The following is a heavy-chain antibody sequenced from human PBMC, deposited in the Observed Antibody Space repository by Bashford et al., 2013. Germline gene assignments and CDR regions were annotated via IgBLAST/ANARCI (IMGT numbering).Heavy chain of an antibody. D-gene: IGHD3-9*01. Sequence: GESLKISCKGSGYSFTSYWIGWVRQMPGKGLEWMGIIYPGDSDTRYSPSFQGQVTISADKSISTAYLQWSSLRTSDTAVYYCARTRRTSPMTGYPNWFAPWGQGSLVTVSS. CDR2: IYPGDSDT. CDR3: ARTRRTSPMTGYPNWFAP. J-gene: IGHJ5*02. V-gene: IGHV5-51*01. CDR1: GYSFTSYW.